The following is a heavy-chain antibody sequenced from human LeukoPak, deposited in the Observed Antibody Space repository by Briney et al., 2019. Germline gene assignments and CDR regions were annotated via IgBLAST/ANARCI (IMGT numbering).Heavy chain of an antibody. CDR1: GFNFNTKW. CDR2: INQDGSEE. CDR3: ADPPSDF. J-gene: IGHJ4*02. Sequence: GGSLRLSCATSGFNFNTKWMTWVRQAPGKGLEWVANINQDGSEEYHGDSVKGRFIISRDNAKRSLFLEMSSLRAEDTAVYYCADPPSDFWGQGTLVAVSS. V-gene: IGHV3-7*01.